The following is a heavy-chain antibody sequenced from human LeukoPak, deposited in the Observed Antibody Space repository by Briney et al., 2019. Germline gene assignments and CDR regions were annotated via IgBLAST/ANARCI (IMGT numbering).Heavy chain of an antibody. D-gene: IGHD3-22*01. V-gene: IGHV4-31*03. CDR3: ARTLYDSSGYYLEY. CDR1: GGSISSGGYY. Sequence: SETLSLTCTVSGGSISSGGYYRSWIRQHPGKGLEWIGYIYYSGSTYYNPSLKSRVTISVDTSKNQFSLKLSSVTAADTAVYYCARTLYDSSGYYLEYWGQGTLVTVSS. CDR2: IYYSGST. J-gene: IGHJ4*02.